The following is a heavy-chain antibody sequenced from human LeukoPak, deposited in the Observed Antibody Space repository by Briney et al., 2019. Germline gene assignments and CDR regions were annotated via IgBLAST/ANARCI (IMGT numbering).Heavy chain of an antibody. CDR1: GFTFSSYA. CDR2: ISYDGSNK. J-gene: IGHJ4*02. D-gene: IGHD6-19*01. CDR3: AGDFLAVAGDGFDY. Sequence: GGSLRLSCADSGFTFSSYAMHWVRQAPGKGPEWVSVISYDGSNKYYADSVKGRFTISRDNSKNTLYLQMNSLRAEDTAVYYCAGDFLAVAGDGFDYWGQGTLVTVSS. V-gene: IGHV3-30-3*01.